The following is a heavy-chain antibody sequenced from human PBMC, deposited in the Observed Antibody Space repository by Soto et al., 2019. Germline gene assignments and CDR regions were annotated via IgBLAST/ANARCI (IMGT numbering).Heavy chain of an antibody. D-gene: IGHD3-10*01. V-gene: IGHV3-21*01. J-gene: IGHJ5*02. CDR1: GFIFSSYN. CDR3: AWEGYYYKSPLTPPSFDP. CDR2: ISSSGDYI. Sequence: GGSLRLSCAASGFIFSSYNMNWVRQAPGEGLEWISSISSSGDYIFYADSVKGRFTISRDNAKNSLYLQLNSLRAEDTAVYYCAWEGYYYKSPLTPPSFDPWGQGIRVTVSS.